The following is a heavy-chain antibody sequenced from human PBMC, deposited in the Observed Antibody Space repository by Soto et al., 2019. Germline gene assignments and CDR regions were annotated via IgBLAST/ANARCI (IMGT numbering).Heavy chain of an antibody. CDR2: IDPSDSYT. Sequence: PGESLKISCKGSGYSFTSYWISWVRQMPGKGLEWMGRIDPSDSYTNYSPSFQGHVTISADKSISTAYLQWSSLKASDTAMYYCASSITIFGVVTVDYYYYGMDVWGQGPTVTLS. CDR3: ASSITIFGVVTVDYYYYGMDV. J-gene: IGHJ6*02. V-gene: IGHV5-10-1*01. CDR1: GYSFTSYW. D-gene: IGHD3-3*01.